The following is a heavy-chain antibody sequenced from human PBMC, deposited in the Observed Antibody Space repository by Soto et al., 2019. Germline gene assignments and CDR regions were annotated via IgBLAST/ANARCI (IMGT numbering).Heavy chain of an antibody. Sequence: SETLYITCNVSGGSISSGGYYWSWIRQHPGKGLEWIGDIYSSGSPYYNPSLKSRVTISVDTSNNQFSLKLSSVTAADTAVYYCARDRCSSPRCYLGYYYYGMDFCRQVTTVTVSS. CDR3: ARDRCSSPRCYLGYYYYGMDF. J-gene: IGHJ6*02. V-gene: IGHV4-31*03. CDR2: IYSSGSP. CDR1: GGSISSGGYY. D-gene: IGHD2-2*01.